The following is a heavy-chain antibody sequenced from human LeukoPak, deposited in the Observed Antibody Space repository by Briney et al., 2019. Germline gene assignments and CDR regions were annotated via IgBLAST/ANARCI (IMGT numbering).Heavy chain of an antibody. J-gene: IGHJ4*02. Sequence: GGSLRLSCAVSGNTLNNYGMTWVRQAPGKGLEWVAGISDSGSSTKYADSVKGRFTISRDNPKNTLYLQMNSLRAEDTAVYFCAKRGVVIRVILVGFHKEAYYFESWGQGALVTVSS. D-gene: IGHD3/OR15-3a*01. V-gene: IGHV3-23*01. CDR3: AKRGVVIRVILVGFHKEAYYFES. CDR1: GNTLNNYG. CDR2: ISDSGSST.